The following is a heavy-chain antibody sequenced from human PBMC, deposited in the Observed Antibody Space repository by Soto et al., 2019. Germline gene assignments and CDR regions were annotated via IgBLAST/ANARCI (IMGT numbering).Heavy chain of an antibody. Sequence: QVQLVESGGGLVKPGGSLRLSCAASGFTFSDYYMSWIRQAPGKGLEWVSYISSSGRTIYYADSVKGRFTISRDNAKNSLYRQMTSLRAEDTAVYYCATAPNWNDLYWFDPWGQGTLVTVSS. J-gene: IGHJ5*02. CDR2: ISSSGRTI. D-gene: IGHD1-20*01. CDR1: GFTFSDYY. V-gene: IGHV3-11*01. CDR3: ATAPNWNDLYWFDP.